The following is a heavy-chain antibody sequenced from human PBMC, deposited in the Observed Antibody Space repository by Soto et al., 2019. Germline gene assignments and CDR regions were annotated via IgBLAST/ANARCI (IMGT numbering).Heavy chain of an antibody. Sequence: GGSLRLSCAAYGYPFSSFVMHWVRDAPGQGLEWVAVISYDGSDNWSADSVKGRFTISRDNSKNTVYLEMNSLRAEDTAVYYCAKDQRQQMAKGGLSYYCYYGMGVWGQGTTIAVSS. J-gene: IGHJ6*02. CDR3: AKDQRQQMAKGGLSYYCYYGMGV. D-gene: IGHD6-13*01. CDR1: GYPFSSFV. CDR2: ISYDGSDN. V-gene: IGHV3-30*18.